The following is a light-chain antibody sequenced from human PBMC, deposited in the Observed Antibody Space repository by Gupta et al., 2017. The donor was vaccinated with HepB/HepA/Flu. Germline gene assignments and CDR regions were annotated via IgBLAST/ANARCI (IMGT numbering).Light chain of an antibody. CDR1: QGISRW. V-gene: IGKV1-12*01. CDR3: QQTNSFPLT. Sequence: DIQMTQSPSSVSASVGDRVTITCRASQGISRWVAWYQQKPGKAPNLLIYSSSSLQSVVPSRFSGRGSGTDFTLTSSRLQPEYFASYYCQQTNSFPLTFGPGTKVEIK. CDR2: SSS. J-gene: IGKJ3*01.